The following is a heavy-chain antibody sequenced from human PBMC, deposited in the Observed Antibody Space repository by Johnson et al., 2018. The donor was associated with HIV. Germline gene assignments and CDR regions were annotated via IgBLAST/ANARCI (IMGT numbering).Heavy chain of an antibody. J-gene: IGHJ3*02. CDR1: GFTFSSYW. D-gene: IGHD5-24*01. CDR2: IKQDGSEK. CDR3: ARACRDGYTCDVFDI. V-gene: IGHV3-7*01. Sequence: VQLVESGGGVVRPGGSLRLSCAASGFTFSSYWMSWVRQAPGKGLEWVANIKQDGSEKYYADSVKGRFPISRDNYKHTLYLQMNSLRAEDTAVYYCARACRDGYTCDVFDIWGQGTMVTVSS.